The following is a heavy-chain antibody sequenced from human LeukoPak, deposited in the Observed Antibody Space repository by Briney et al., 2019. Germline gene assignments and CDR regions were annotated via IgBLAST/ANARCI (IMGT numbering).Heavy chain of an antibody. Sequence: VESLRLSCAAPGFTFSSYAMHWVRQAPDKGLEWVAVISYDGSNKYYADSVKSRFTISRDNTKNTLYLQMNSLRAENTAVYYCAKDQYFVTGYYSDMDVWGKGTTVTISS. V-gene: IGHV3-30*04. D-gene: IGHD2-21*02. J-gene: IGHJ6*03. CDR1: GFTFSSYA. CDR2: ISYDGSNK. CDR3: AKDQYFVTGYYSDMDV.